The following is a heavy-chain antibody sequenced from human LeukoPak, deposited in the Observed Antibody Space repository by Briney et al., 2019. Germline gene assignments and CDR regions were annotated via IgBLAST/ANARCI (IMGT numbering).Heavy chain of an antibody. CDR1: GGTFSSYA. CDR2: IIPIFGTA. D-gene: IGHD4-23*01. V-gene: IGHV1-69*06. Sequence: GASVKVSCKASGGTFSSYAISWVRQAPGQGLEWMGGIIPIFGTANYAQKFQGRVTITADKSTSTAYMELSSLRSEDTAAYYCARDDYGGRDAFDIWGQGTMVTISS. J-gene: IGHJ3*02. CDR3: ARDDYGGRDAFDI.